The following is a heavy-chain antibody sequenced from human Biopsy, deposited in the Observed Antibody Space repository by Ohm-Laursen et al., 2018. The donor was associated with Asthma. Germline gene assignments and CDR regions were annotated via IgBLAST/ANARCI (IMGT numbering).Heavy chain of an antibody. CDR3: ARGPNYHGSGRAPIGMDV. CDR2: IYYTGSD. V-gene: IGHV4-61*01. CDR1: SGSVSTGSYY. J-gene: IGHJ6*02. Sequence: TLSLTCPVSSGSVSTGSYYWSWIRQPPGKGLEWLGYIYYTGSDNYNPSLKSRVTISVDTSKNQFSLRLNSVTAADTAVYYCARGPNYHGSGRAPIGMDVWGQGTTVTVSS. D-gene: IGHD3-10*01.